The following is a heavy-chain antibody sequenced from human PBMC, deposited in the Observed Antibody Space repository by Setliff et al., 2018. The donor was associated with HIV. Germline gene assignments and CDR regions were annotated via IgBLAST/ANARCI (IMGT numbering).Heavy chain of an antibody. CDR3: ARSQRLPGLQPPYWYFDL. CDR2: ISHTGST. CDR1: GEFFSDSY. Sequence: SETLSLTCAVYGEFFSDSYYTWIRQPPGQGLEWIGQISHTGSTTYNSSLKSRVTMSVASSRNQFSLTLSSMSVPDTAVYFCARSQRLPGLQPPYWYFDLWGRGTLVTVSS. J-gene: IGHJ2*01. D-gene: IGHD6-25*01. V-gene: IGHV4-34*01.